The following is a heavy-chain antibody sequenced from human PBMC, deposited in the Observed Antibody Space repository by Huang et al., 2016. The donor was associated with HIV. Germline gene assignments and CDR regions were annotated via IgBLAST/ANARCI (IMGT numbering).Heavy chain of an antibody. V-gene: IGHV1-2*02. D-gene: IGHD3-22*01. Sequence: QVHLVQSGAEVKQPGASVKVSCKASGYTFTDYYIHWLRQALGQGLEWMGWINPNSGGTNYAQKFQGRVTMTTDTSISTAYMDLIRLKSDDTAVYHCARQRTTYYYDSSGYRGEFDQWGQGTLVTVSS. CDR1: GYTFTDYY. CDR3: ARQRTTYYYDSSGYRGEFDQ. J-gene: IGHJ4*02. CDR2: INPNSGGT.